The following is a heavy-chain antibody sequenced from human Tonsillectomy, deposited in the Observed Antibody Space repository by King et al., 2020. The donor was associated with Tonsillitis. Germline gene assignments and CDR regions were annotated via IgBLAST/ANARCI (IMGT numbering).Heavy chain of an antibody. Sequence: VQLQESGPGLVKPSETLSLTCTVSGGSISSSYWSWIRQPPGKGLEWIGYSYYTGNTNYNPSLKSRVTMSVDTSRNQFSLKLSSVTAADPAVYYCARHVLTTGSEDYFDYWGQGTLVTVSS. CDR1: GGSISSSY. D-gene: IGHD1-14*01. J-gene: IGHJ4*02. CDR2: SYYTGNT. CDR3: ARHVLTTGSEDYFDY. V-gene: IGHV4-59*08.